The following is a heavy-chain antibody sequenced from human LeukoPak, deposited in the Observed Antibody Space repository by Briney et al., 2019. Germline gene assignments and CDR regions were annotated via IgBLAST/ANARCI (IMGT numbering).Heavy chain of an antibody. D-gene: IGHD2-15*01. CDR3: AKDPLYCSGGSCYFPFDY. CDR1: GFTFSSYA. J-gene: IGHJ4*02. V-gene: IGHV3-23*01. Sequence: GGSLRLPCAASGFTFSSYAMSWVRQAPGKGVEWVSAVNYGGGSTYYAHSVKGPFTTSPDNSQNTLYLQMNTLRAEDTAIYYCAKDPLYCSGGSCYFPFDYWGQGTLVTVSS. CDR2: VNYGGGST.